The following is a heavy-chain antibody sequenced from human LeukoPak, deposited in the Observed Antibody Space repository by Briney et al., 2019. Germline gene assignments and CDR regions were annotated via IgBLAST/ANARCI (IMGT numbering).Heavy chain of an antibody. CDR2: IKSKTDGGTT. CDR3: TSGWQLIDF. V-gene: IGHV3-15*01. CDR1: GFTFSDAW. J-gene: IGHJ4*02. D-gene: IGHD1-26*01. Sequence: GGSLRLSWAPSGFTFSDAWMSWVRQAPGKGLEWVARIKSKTDGGTTDYAAPVKGKFTISRDDSKNTLYLQMNSLKTEDTAVYYCTSGWQLIDFWGQGTLVTVSS.